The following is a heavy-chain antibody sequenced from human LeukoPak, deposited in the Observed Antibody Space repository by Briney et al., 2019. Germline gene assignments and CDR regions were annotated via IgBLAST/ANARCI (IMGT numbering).Heavy chain of an antibody. D-gene: IGHD3-10*01. CDR3: AVWFGGLLYRLYYYGMDV. J-gene: IGHJ6*02. Sequence: ASVKVSCKASGYTFTGYYMHWLRQAPGQGLEWMGWINPNSGGTNYAQKFQGRVTMTRDTSISTAYMELSRLRSDDTAVYYCAVWFGGLLYRLYYYGMDVWGQGTTVTVSS. CDR1: GYTFTGYY. V-gene: IGHV1-2*02. CDR2: INPNSGGT.